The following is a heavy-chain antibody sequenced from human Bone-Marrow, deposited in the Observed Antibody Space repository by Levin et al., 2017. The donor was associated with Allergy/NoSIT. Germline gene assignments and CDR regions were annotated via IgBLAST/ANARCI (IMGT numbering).Heavy chain of an antibody. CDR3: VREMTGIDWRELDY. CDR2: IGTVGDT. D-gene: IGHD3-9*01. J-gene: IGHJ4*02. V-gene: IGHV3-13*01. CDR1: GFTFSTHD. Sequence: LSLTCAASGFTFSTHDMHWVRQATGKGLEWVSAIGTVGDTYYSASVKGRFTISREDAKNSLYLHMNSLTAGDTAIYYCVREMTGIDWRELDYWGQGTLVTVSS.